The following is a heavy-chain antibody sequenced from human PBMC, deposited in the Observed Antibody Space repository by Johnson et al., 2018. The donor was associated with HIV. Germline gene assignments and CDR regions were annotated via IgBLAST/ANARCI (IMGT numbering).Heavy chain of an antibody. CDR3: AKEGSTVI. Sequence: QVQLVESGGGVVQPGRSLRLSCAASGFTFSTYCMHWVRQAPGNGLEWVAVMWYDGSNKYYADSVKGRFTISRDNSKNTLYLQMNSLGAEDTAVYYCAKEGSTVIWGQGRMVTVSP. V-gene: IGHV3-33*06. J-gene: IGHJ3*01. CDR1: GFTFSTYC. D-gene: IGHD4-11*01. CDR2: MWYDGSNK.